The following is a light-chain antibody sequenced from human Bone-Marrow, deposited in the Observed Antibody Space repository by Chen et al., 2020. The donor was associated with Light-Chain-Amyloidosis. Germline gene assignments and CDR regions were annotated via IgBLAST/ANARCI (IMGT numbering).Light chain of an antibody. V-gene: IGLV2-14*02. J-gene: IGLJ3*02. CDR1: SSDVGSYNL. CDR3: SSYTSSSSV. Sequence: QSALTQPASVSGSPGQSITISCSGTSSDVGSYNLVYWHQQHPGKAPKLMIYQVSKRPSGVSNRFSGSKSGNTASRTISWLQAEDEADYYCSSYTSSSSVFGGGTKLTVL. CDR2: QVS.